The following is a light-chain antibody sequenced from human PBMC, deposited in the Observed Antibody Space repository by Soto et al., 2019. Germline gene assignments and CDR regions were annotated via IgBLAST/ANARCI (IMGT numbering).Light chain of an antibody. CDR3: MQTLRRPLT. Sequence: DIVMTQSPLSLAVTPGEPASISCSSSQSLRHSDGYRYLDWYLQKPGQSPQLLIYLGSSRASGVPDRFSGSGSGTDFTLEISRVEAEDVGGYYCMQTLRRPLTFGGGTKVEIK. J-gene: IGKJ4*01. CDR1: QSLRHSDGYRY. V-gene: IGKV2-28*01. CDR2: LGS.